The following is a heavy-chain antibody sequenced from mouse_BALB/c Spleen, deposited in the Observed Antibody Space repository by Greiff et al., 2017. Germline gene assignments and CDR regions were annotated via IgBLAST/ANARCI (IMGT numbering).Heavy chain of an antibody. CDR2: IWAGGST. Sequence: VMLVESGPGLVAPSQSLSITCTVSGFSLTSYGVHWVRQPPGKGLEWLGVIWAGGSTNYNSALMSRLSISKDNSKSQVFLKMNSLQTDDTAMYYCAREGTTHYYAMDYWGQGTSVTVSS. V-gene: IGHV2-9*02. D-gene: IGHD2-14*01. CDR1: GFSLTSYG. J-gene: IGHJ4*01. CDR3: AREGTTHYYAMDY.